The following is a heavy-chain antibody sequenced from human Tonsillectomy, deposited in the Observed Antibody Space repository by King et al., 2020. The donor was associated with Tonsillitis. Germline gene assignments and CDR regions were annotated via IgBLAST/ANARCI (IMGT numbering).Heavy chain of an antibody. Sequence: QLVQSGGGVVQPGRSLRLSCAASGFTFSSYGMHWVRQAPGKGLEWVALISFDGSNKYYADSVKGRFTISRVNSKSTLYLQMNSLRTDDTALYYFARDPPTPGYWGQGTLVTVSS. CDR3: ARDPPTPGY. V-gene: IGHV3-30*19. J-gene: IGHJ4*02. CDR2: ISFDGSNK. CDR1: GFTFSSYG.